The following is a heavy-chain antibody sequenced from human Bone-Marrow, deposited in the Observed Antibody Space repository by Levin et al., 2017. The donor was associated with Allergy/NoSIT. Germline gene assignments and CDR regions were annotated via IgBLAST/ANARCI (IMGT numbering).Heavy chain of an antibody. J-gene: IGHJ5*02. CDR2: IIPIFGTA. CDR1: GGTFSSYA. D-gene: IGHD4-17*01. CDR3: ARGDYGDYVSNNWFDP. Sequence: SVKVSCKASGGTFSSYAISWVRQAPGQGLEWMGGIIPIFGTANYAQKFQGRVTITADESTSTAYMELSSLRSQDTAVYYCARGDYGDYVSNNWFDPWGQGTLVTVSS. V-gene: IGHV1-69*13.